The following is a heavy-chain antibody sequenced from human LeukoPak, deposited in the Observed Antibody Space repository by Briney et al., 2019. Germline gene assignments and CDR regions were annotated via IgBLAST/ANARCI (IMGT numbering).Heavy chain of an antibody. Sequence: GGSLRLSCAASGFTFSSYAMHWVRQAPGKGLEWVAVISYDGSNKYYADSVKGRLTISRDNSKNTLYLQMNSLRAEDTAVYYCAREWGDGYNNFDYWGQGTLVTVSS. CDR1: GFTFSSYA. CDR2: ISYDGSNK. V-gene: IGHV3-30*04. CDR3: AREWGDGYNNFDY. D-gene: IGHD5-24*01. J-gene: IGHJ4*02.